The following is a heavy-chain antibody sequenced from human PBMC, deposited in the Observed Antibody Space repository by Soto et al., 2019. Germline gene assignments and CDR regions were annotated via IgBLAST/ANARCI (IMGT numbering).Heavy chain of an antibody. CDR1: EFTFSSFW. V-gene: IGHV3-23*01. J-gene: IGHJ4*02. CDR2: ISRGGGKK. CDR3: AKERGSKSSGWYRWDY. D-gene: IGHD6-19*01. Sequence: GGSLRLSCAASEFTFSSFWMCWVRQAPGKGLEWVSNISRGGGKKYYADSVKGRFTISRDNSKNTLYLQMNSLRAEDTAVYYCAKERGSKSSGWYRWDYWGQGTLVTVSS.